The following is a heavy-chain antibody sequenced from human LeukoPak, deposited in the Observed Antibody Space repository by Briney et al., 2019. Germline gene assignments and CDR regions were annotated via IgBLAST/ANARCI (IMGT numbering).Heavy chain of an antibody. D-gene: IGHD3-22*01. CDR1: GFTVGSNY. V-gene: IGHV3-66*04. J-gene: IGHJ4*02. Sequence: GGSLRLSCAASGFTVGSNYMSWVRQAPGKGLEWVSIIYRGGSTNYADSVKGRFTISRDASKNTLYLQMNSLRAEDTAVYYCARLSANSSAYFFDYWGQGTLVTVSS. CDR3: ARLSANSSAYFFDY. CDR2: IYRGGST.